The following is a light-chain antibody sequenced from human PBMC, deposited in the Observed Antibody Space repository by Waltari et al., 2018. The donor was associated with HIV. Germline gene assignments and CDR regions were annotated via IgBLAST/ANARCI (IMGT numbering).Light chain of an antibody. V-gene: IGLV2-11*01. CDR3: CSYAGAYTYV. Sequence: QSALTQPRSVSGSPGQSVTISCTGTRRDIGYFDYVSWYQQYPGKAPKVIIYEVSQRPSGVPDRFTASKSGITASLTISGLQDEDEAHYYCCSYAGAYTYVSGTGTKVTVL. CDR2: EVS. J-gene: IGLJ1*01. CDR1: RRDIGYFDY.